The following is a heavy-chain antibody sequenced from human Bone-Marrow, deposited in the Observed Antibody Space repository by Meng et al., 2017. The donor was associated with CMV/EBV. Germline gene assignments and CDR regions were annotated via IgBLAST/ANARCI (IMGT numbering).Heavy chain of an antibody. CDR2: INPSGGST. V-gene: IGHV1-46*01. J-gene: IGHJ3*02. D-gene: IGHD6-19*01. Sequence: GESLKISCAASGYTFTSYYMHWVRQAPGQGLEWMGIINPSGGSTSYAQKFQGRVTMTRDTSTSTVYMELSSLRSEDTAVYYCATVAGMEESDAFDIWGQGTMVTVSS. CDR3: ATVAGMEESDAFDI. CDR1: GYTFTSYY.